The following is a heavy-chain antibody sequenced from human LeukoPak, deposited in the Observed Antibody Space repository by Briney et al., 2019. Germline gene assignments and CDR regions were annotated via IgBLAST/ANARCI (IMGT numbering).Heavy chain of an antibody. CDR2: MNPNSGNT. CDR1: GYTFTSYD. Sequence: ASVKVSCKASGYTFTSYDINWVRQATGQGLEWMGWMNPNSGNTGYAQKFQGRVTMTRNTSISTAYMELSSLRSEDAAVYYCARVSNYYGSGSYYYFDYWGQGTLVTVSS. V-gene: IGHV1-8*01. J-gene: IGHJ4*02. D-gene: IGHD3-10*01. CDR3: ARVSNYYGSGSYYYFDY.